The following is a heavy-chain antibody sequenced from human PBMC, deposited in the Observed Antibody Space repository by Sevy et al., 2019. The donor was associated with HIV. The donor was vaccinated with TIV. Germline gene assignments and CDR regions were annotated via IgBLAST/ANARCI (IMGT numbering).Heavy chain of an antibody. V-gene: IGHV3-53*01. CDR2: IFSGGST. J-gene: IGHJ6*02. CDR1: GFTVSSNY. Sequence: GGSLRLSCAVSGFTVSSNYMTWVRQAPGKGLEWVSVIFSGGSTYYADSVKGRFTISRDNSRNTLSLQTNSLRAEDTAVYYCARGMILEGSWCGMDVWGQGTAVTVSS. D-gene: IGHD3-3*01. CDR3: ARGMILEGSWCGMDV.